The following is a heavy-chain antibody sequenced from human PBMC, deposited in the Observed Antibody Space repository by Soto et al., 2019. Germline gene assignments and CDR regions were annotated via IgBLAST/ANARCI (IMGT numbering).Heavy chain of an antibody. CDR3: ARVEARRELPHYFAY. Sequence: GGSLRLSCAASGFTFSDYYMSWIRQAPGKGLEWVSYISSSSSYTNYADSVKGRFTISRDNAKNSLYLQMNSLRAEDTAVYYCARVEARRELPHYFAYWGQGTLVTVSS. CDR2: ISSSSSYT. D-gene: IGHD1-26*01. CDR1: GFTFSDYY. V-gene: IGHV3-11*06. J-gene: IGHJ4*02.